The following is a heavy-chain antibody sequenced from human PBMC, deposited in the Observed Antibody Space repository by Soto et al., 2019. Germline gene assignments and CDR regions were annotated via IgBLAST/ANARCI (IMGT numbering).Heavy chain of an antibody. CDR3: ARHGGSYIRWFDP. Sequence: SETLSLTCTVSGGSISSYYWSWIRQPPGKGLEWIGYIYYSGSTNYNPSLKSRVTISVDTSKNQFSLKLSSVTAADTAVYYCARHGGSYIRWFDPWGQGTLVTVSS. V-gene: IGHV4-59*08. J-gene: IGHJ5*02. CDR1: GGSISSYY. CDR2: IYYSGST. D-gene: IGHD1-26*01.